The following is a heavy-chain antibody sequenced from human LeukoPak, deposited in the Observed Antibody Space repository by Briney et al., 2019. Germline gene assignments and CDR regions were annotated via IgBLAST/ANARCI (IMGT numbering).Heavy chain of an antibody. D-gene: IGHD3-22*01. V-gene: IGHV1-18*01. CDR3: ARAYYDSSGYSAFDI. CDR1: GYSFTSYG. Sequence: SVKVSCKASGYSFTSYGISWVRQAPGQGLEWMGWISAYNGNTNYAQKLQGRVTMTTDTSTSTVYMELRSLRSDDTALYYCARAYYDSSGYSAFDIWGQGTMVTVSS. CDR2: ISAYNGNT. J-gene: IGHJ3*02.